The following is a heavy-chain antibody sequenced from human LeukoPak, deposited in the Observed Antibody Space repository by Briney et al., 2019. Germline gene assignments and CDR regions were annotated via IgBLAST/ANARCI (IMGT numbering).Heavy chain of an antibody. D-gene: IGHD3-3*01. CDR3: ARDGSGYDFWSGYCSYYYGMDV. V-gene: IGHV3-7*01. CDR1: GFTFSSYW. Sequence: QTGGSLRLSCAASGFTFSSYWMSWVRQAPGKGLEWVANIKQDGSEKYYVDSVKGRFTISRDNAKNSLYLQTNSLRAEDTAVYYCARDGSGYDFWSGYCSYYYGMDVWGQGTTVTVSS. J-gene: IGHJ6*02. CDR2: IKQDGSEK.